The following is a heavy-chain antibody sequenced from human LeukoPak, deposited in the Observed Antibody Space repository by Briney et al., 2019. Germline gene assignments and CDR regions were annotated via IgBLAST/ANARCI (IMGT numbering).Heavy chain of an antibody. J-gene: IGHJ4*02. Sequence: PSETLSLTCTVSGGSISSYYWSWIRQPPGKGLEWIGYIYYSGSTNYNPSLKSRVTISVDTSKNQFSLKLSSVTAVDTAVYYCARDGLAAAGLDYWGQGTLVTVSS. CDR3: ARDGLAAAGLDY. CDR2: IYYSGST. CDR1: GGSISSYY. V-gene: IGHV4-59*12. D-gene: IGHD6-13*01.